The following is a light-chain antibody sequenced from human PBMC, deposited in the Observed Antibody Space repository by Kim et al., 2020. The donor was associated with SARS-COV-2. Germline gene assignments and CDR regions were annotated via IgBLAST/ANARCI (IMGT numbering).Light chain of an antibody. Sequence: GQRVTICSSGGQTSLGRNPVNWYQQLPGTAPKLLIYHDNKRPSGVPERFSGSKSGPSGSLAISRLEAEDEGDYYCASWDDSLEDDVFGAGTKVTVL. J-gene: IGLJ1*01. CDR1: QTSLGRNP. V-gene: IGLV1-44*01. CDR3: ASWDDSLEDDV. CDR2: HDN.